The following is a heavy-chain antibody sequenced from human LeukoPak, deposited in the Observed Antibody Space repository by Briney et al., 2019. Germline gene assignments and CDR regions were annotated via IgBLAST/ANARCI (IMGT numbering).Heavy chain of an antibody. D-gene: IGHD2-8*01. CDR3: ARVRRGYCTNGVCHRWFDP. V-gene: IGHV4-59*11. J-gene: IGHJ5*02. Sequence: SETLSLTCTVSGGSISSHYWSWIRQPPGKGLEWIGYIYYSGSTNYNPSLRSRVTISVDTSKNQFSLKLSSVTAADTAVYYCARVRRGYCTNGVCHRWFDPWGQGTLVTVSS. CDR2: IYYSGST. CDR1: GGSISSHY.